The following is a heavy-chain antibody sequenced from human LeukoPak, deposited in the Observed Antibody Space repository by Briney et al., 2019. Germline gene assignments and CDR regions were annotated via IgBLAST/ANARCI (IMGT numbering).Heavy chain of an antibody. V-gene: IGHV4-59*01. Sequence: SETLSLTCTVSGGSINSYYWSWIRQPPGKGLEWIGCIYYSGSTNYNPSLKSRVTISVDTSKNQFSLKLSSVTAADTAMYYCARDKSSHYYYYGMDVWGQGTTVTVSS. CDR1: GGSINSYY. CDR3: ARDKSSHYYYYGMDV. CDR2: IYYSGST. J-gene: IGHJ6*02. D-gene: IGHD6-19*01.